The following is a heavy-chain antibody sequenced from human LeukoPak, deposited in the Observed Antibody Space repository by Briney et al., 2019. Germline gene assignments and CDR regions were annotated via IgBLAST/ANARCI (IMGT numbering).Heavy chain of an antibody. V-gene: IGHV4-59*08. CDR3: ARLTFNGHFDY. D-gene: IGHD2/OR15-2a*01. J-gene: IGHJ4*02. CDR1: GGSISSYY. CDR2: IYYSGST. Sequence: SGTLSLTCTVSGGSISSYYWSWIRQPPGKGLEWIGYIYYSGSTNYNPSLKSRVTISVDTSKNQFSLKLSSVTAADTAVYYCARLTFNGHFDYWGQGTLVTVSS.